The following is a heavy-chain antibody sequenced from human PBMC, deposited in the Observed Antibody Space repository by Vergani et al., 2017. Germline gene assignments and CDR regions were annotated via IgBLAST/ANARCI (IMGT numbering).Heavy chain of an antibody. V-gene: IGHV1-46*01. CDR1: GYTFTAYY. Sequence: QVQLVQSGAEVWKPGASVKISCKASGYTFTAYYIHWVRQAPEQGLEWVGVISPDGFSTFYAQKFQGRVTITRDTSTSTVYVEVTSLRSDDTAVYYCARGRFGEPNFGEYYYGMDVWGQGTTVTVSS. CDR3: ARGRFGEPNFGEYYYGMDV. J-gene: IGHJ6*02. D-gene: IGHD3-10*01. CDR2: ISPDGFST.